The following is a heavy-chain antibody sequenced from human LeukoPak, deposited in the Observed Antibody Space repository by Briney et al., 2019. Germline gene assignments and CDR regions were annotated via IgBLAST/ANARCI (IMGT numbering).Heavy chain of an antibody. V-gene: IGHV1-2*02. CDR3: ARAMSGDLFDY. D-gene: IGHD3-10*01. CDR1: GYTFTGHY. CDR2: INPSSGST. Sequence: ASVKVSCKPSGYTFTGHYLYWLRPAPGQGLEWMGWINPSSGSTRFAQKFQGRVTMTRDTSINTAYMELNRLTYDDTALYYCARAMSGDLFDYWGQGTLVTVSS. J-gene: IGHJ4*02.